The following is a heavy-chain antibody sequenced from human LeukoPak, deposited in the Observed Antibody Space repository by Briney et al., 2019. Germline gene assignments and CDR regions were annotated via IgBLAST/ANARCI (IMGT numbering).Heavy chain of an antibody. CDR3: ARDRQRYFDL. CDR2: INPSGGST. Sequence: GASVKVSCKASGYTFTSYDINWVRQAPGQGLEWMGIINPSGGSTSYEQKFQGRVTMTRDTSTSTVYMELSSLRSEDTAVYYCARDRQRYFDLWGRGTLVTVSS. CDR1: GYTFTSYD. J-gene: IGHJ2*01. V-gene: IGHV1-46*01.